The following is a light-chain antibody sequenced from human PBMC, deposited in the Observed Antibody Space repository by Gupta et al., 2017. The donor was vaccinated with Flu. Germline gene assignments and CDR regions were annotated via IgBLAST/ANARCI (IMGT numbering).Light chain of an antibody. V-gene: IGLV1-51*02. CDR3: GTWDSSLRSGV. CDR2: EDS. Sequence: QSVLTQPPSVSAAPGQKVTISCSGTSSNVGNHYVSWYQQFPGTAPKLVIYEDSRRPSGIPDRFSGSKSGTSATLGITGLQTGDEADYYCGTWDSSLRSGVFGTGTKVAVL. J-gene: IGLJ1*01. CDR1: SSNVGNHY.